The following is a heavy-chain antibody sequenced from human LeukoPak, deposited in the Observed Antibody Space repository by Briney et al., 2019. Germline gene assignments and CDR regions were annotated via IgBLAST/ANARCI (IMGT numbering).Heavy chain of an antibody. CDR1: GFTFKDYT. J-gene: IGHJ5*02. D-gene: IGHD4-17*01. CDR3: TRASTEYAVTDGFDT. V-gene: IGHV3-21*06. Sequence: GGSLRLSCAASGFTFKDYTMNWVRQSPGKGLQWVSYVSFGSSYISYADSLKGRFTISRDDAKSSVYLEMNSLRTDDTAVYYCTRASTEYAVTDGFDTWGAGTLVTVSS. CDR2: VSFGSSYI.